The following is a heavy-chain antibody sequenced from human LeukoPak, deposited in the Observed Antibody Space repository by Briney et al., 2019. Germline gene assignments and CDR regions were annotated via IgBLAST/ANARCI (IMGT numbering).Heavy chain of an antibody. J-gene: IGHJ4*02. CDR2: ISSSSSYI. Sequence: GGSLRLSCAASGFTFSSYSMNWVRQAPGKGLEWVSSISSSSSYIYYADSVKGRFTISRDNAKNSLYLQMNSLRAEDTAVYYCARDLDTAMAPDYWGQGTLVTVSS. CDR1: GFTFSSYS. CDR3: ARDLDTAMAPDY. V-gene: IGHV3-21*01. D-gene: IGHD5-18*01.